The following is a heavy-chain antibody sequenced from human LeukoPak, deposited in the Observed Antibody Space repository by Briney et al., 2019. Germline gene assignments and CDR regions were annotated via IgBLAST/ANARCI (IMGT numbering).Heavy chain of an antibody. V-gene: IGHV3-48*02. CDR2: ITGSSGAM. D-gene: IGHD1-20*01. J-gene: IGHJ4*02. CDR1: GFXFSTYS. CDR3: ARDHNYCFDC. Sequence: PGGSLRLSCAASGFXFSTYSMNWVRQAPGKGLEWVSYITGSSGAMYYANSVKGRFTISRDNAKNSLYLQMNSLRDEDTAVYFCARDHNYCFDCWGQGVPVTVSS.